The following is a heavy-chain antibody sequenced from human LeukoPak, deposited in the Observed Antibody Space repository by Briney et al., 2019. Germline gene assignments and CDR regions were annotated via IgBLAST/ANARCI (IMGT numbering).Heavy chain of an antibody. CDR3: AKDYGYCSGGSCYSLYAFDI. J-gene: IGHJ3*02. Sequence: GGSLRLSCAASGFTFGTYAMTWVRQAPGKGLEWVSAISGSGGSTYYADSVKGRFTISRDNSKNTLYLQMNSLRAEDTAAYYCAKDYGYCSGGSCYSLYAFDIWGQGTMVTVSS. CDR2: ISGSGGST. CDR1: GFTFGTYA. V-gene: IGHV3-23*01. D-gene: IGHD2-15*01.